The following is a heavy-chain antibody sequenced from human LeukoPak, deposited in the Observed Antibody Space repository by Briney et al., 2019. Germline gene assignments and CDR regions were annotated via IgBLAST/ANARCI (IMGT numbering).Heavy chain of an antibody. J-gene: IGHJ6*04. CDR2: ISYDGSNK. CDR3: AELGITMIGGV. V-gene: IGHV3-30*18. Sequence: GGSLRLSCAASGFTFSSYSMNWVRQAPGKGLEWVAVISYDGSNKFYADSVKGRFTISRDNAKNSLYLQMNSLRAEDTAVYYCAELGITMIGGVWGKGTTVTISS. D-gene: IGHD3-10*02. CDR1: GFTFSSYS.